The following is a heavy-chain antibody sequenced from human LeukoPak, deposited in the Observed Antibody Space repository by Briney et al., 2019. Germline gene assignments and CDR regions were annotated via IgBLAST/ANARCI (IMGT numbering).Heavy chain of an antibody. V-gene: IGHV4-34*01. J-gene: IGHJ3*02. D-gene: IGHD1-26*01. CDR3: ARDLGGGTHDI. CDR2: INHSGST. CDR1: GGSLSGYY. Sequence: SETLSLTCAVYGGSLSGYYWSWIRQPPGKGLEWIGEINHSGSTNYNPSLKSRVTISVDTSKNQFSLKLSSVTAADTAVYYCARDLGGGTHDIWGQGTMVTISS.